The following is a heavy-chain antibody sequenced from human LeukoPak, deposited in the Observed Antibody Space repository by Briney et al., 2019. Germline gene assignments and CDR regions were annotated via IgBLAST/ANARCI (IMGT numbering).Heavy chain of an antibody. V-gene: IGHV4-31*03. CDR1: GGSISSGGYY. Sequence: SQTLSLTCTVSGGSISSGGYYWSWIRQHPGKGLEWIGYIYYSGSTYYNPSLKSRVTISVDTSKNQFSLKLSSVTAADTAVYYCARRSWHKDAFDIWGQGTMVTVSS. J-gene: IGHJ3*02. CDR2: IYYSGST. D-gene: IGHD3-10*01. CDR3: ARRSWHKDAFDI.